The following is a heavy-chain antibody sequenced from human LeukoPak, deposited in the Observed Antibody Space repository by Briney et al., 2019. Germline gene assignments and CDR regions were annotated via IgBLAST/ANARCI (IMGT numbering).Heavy chain of an antibody. CDR3: AKDGGHCTSLDCSEEGDY. J-gene: IGHJ4*02. CDR2: IKQDGSEK. Sequence: GGSLRLFCAASGFTFSSYWMSWVRQAPGKGLEWVANIKQDGSEKYYVDSVKGRFTISRDNAKNSLYLQMNSLRAEDTATYYCAKDGGHCTSLDCSEEGDYWGQGTLVTVSS. V-gene: IGHV3-7*03. CDR1: GFTFSSYW. D-gene: IGHD2-8*01.